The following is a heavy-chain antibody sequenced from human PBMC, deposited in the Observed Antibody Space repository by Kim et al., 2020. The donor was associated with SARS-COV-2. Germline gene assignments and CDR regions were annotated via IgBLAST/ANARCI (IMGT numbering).Heavy chain of an antibody. J-gene: IGHJ1*01. CDR3: VRGYYARTLFLEYFQH. Sequence: GGSLRLSCVGSGFTFGDFAMHWVRQAPGKGLEWVAFMCHDGSDEFYAASVEGRFRISRDNSRNTLYRQMDNLTVEDTALYWCVRGYYARTLFLEYFQHWCQRTPVTLSS. V-gene: IGHV3-33*01. CDR2: MCHDGSDE. CDR1: GFTFGDFA. D-gene: IGHD3-10*01.